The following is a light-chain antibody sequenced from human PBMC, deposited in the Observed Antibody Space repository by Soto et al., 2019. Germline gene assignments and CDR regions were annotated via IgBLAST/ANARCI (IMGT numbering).Light chain of an antibody. V-gene: IGKV3-11*01. J-gene: IGKJ2*01. CDR1: QSVSSY. CDR3: QQRSNWPYT. CDR2: DAS. Sequence: EIVLTQSPATLSLSPGEGATLSCRASQSVSSYLAWYQHKPGQAPRLLIYDASNRAPGIPARFGGSGSGTDLTLTISSLEPEDFAVYYCQQRSNWPYTFGQGTKLEIK.